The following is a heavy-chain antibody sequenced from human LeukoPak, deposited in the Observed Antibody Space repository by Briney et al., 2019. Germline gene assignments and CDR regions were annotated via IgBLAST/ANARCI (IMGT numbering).Heavy chain of an antibody. J-gene: IGHJ5*02. Sequence: GGSLRLSCVASGFTFSSHAMTWFRQAPGKGLQWVSAISGGRTYYADSVKGRFTISRDNSKNTVFLQMDSLRAEDTAVYYCAKGRFGIDPWGQGTRVTVSS. V-gene: IGHV3-23*01. D-gene: IGHD3-10*01. CDR2: ISGGRT. CDR1: GFTFSSHA. CDR3: AKGRFGIDP.